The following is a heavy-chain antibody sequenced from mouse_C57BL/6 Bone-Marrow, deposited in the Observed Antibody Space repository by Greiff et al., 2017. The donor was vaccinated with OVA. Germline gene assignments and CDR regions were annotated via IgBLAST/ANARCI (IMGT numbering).Heavy chain of an antibody. V-gene: IGHV14-4*01. CDR1: GFNIKDDY. CDR2: IDPENGDT. CDR3: TTLYDGYFFAY. Sequence: VQLQQSGAELVRPVAPVKLSCTAPGFNIKDDYMHWVKQRPEQGLEWIGWIDPENGDTEYASKFQGKATITADTSSNTAYLQLSSLTSEDTAFYYCTTLYDGYFFAYWGQGTLVTVSA. D-gene: IGHD2-3*01. J-gene: IGHJ3*01.